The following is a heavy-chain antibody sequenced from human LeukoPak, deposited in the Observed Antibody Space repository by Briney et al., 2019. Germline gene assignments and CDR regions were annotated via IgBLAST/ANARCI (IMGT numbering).Heavy chain of an antibody. CDR3: AKVFGGVIAAISTNWLDP. D-gene: IGHD3-16*02. CDR2: ISGSCDDT. V-gene: IGHV3-23*01. Sequence: GGSLRLSCTASGYIFNSYDMTWVRHAPGKGLEWVSAISGSCDDTYYANTVKSRFTVSRDNSHNTLYLQMSSLRAANTAVYYCAKVFGGVIAAISTNWLDPWGQGTSVTVSS. CDR1: GYIFNSYD. J-gene: IGHJ5*02.